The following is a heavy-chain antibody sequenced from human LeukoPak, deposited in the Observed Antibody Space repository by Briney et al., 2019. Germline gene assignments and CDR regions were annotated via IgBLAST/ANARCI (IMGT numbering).Heavy chain of an antibody. J-gene: IGHJ4*02. D-gene: IGHD2-8*01. V-gene: IGHV3-23*01. CDR2: ISSSGGST. Sequence: PGGSLRLSCVASGFTFSSYAMSWVRQAPGKGLEWVSAISSSGGSTYYADSVKGRFTISRDNAKNTLYLQMNSLRDEDTAVYYCARDWFHAIDYWGQGTLVTVSS. CDR1: GFTFSSYA. CDR3: ARDWFHAIDY.